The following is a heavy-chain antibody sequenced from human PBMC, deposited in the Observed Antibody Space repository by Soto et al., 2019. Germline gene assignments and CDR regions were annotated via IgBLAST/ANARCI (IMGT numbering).Heavy chain of an antibody. V-gene: IGHV3-30*18. J-gene: IGHJ6*02. CDR3: AKEGWGYCTTSTCLSMDV. D-gene: IGHD2-8*01. CDR2: ISYDGNTR. Sequence: VGPLIHSCRASGCTFSRYGMHWVRKAPGKGLEWVALISYDGNTRYYGDSVKGRFTISRDNSKNTLYLQMSSLRPDDTAVYYCAKEGWGYCTTSTCLSMDVWGQGTTVPVSS. CDR1: GCTFSRYG.